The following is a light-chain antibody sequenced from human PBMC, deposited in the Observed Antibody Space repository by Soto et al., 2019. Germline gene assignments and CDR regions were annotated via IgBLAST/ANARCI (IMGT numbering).Light chain of an antibody. CDR2: AAS. CDR1: QGINRY. J-gene: IGKJ2*01. CDR3: QQLNSYPYT. Sequence: IQLTQSPSSLSASVGDRVTIPCRASQGINRYSAWYQQKPGKAPKLLIYAASTMQSGVPSRFSGSGSGTEFTLTISNLQPEDFATYYCQQLNSYPYTFGQGTKLEIK. V-gene: IGKV1-9*01.